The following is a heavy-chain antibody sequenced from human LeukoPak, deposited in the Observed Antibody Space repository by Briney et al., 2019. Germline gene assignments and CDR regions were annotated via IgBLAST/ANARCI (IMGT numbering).Heavy chain of an antibody. CDR1: GFTFRSYG. CDR2: IRYDGSNK. D-gene: IGHD2-15*01. V-gene: IGHV3-30*02. J-gene: IGHJ6*03. Sequence: GGSLRLSCAASGFTFRSYGMHWVRQAPGKGLEWVAFIRYDGSNKYYADSVKGRFTLSRDNSKNTLYLQMNSLRAEDTAVYYCAKDGYCSGGSCYEEYYYYYYYMDVWGKGTTVTISS. CDR3: AKDGYCSGGSCYEEYYYYYYYMDV.